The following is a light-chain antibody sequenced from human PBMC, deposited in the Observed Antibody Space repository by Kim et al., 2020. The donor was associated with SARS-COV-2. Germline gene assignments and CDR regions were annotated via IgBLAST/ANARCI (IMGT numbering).Light chain of an antibody. CDR2: DVS. CDR1: SSDIGAYNW. V-gene: IGLV2-14*03. CDR3: SSYTTNNICYV. Sequence: QSALTQPASVSGSPGQSITISCIGTSSDIGAYNWVAWYQQHPGKVPKLIIYDVSNRPSGVSNRFSGSQSGNTASLTISGLQAEDEADYYCSSYTTNNICYVFGTGTKVTVL. J-gene: IGLJ1*01.